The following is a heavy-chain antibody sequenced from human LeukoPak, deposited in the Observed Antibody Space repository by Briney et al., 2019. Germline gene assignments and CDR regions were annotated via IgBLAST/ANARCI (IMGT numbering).Heavy chain of an antibody. V-gene: IGHV3-9*03. CDR1: GFTFDDYA. CDR2: ISWNSGSI. Sequence: PGGSLRLSCAASGFTFDDYAMHWVRQAPGKGLEWVSGISWNSGSIGYADSVKGRFTISRDNAKNSLYLQMNSLRAEDMALYYCAKAGLWSGFDYWGQGTLVTVYS. D-gene: IGHD5-18*01. CDR3: AKAGLWSGFDY. J-gene: IGHJ4*02.